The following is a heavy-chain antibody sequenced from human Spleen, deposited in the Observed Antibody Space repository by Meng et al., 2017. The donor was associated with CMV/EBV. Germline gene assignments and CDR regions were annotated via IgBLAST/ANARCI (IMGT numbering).Heavy chain of an antibody. D-gene: IGHD5-24*01. CDR2: IKQDESEK. Sequence: GESLKISCAASGFTFSNYWMTWVRQAPGKGLEWVANIKQDESEKYYVDSVKGRFTISRDNAKNSLYLEMNNLTAEDTALYYCARHRPLQEYYYYYYGMDVWGQGTTVTVSS. CDR3: ARHRPLQEYYYYYYGMDV. CDR1: GFTFSNYW. V-gene: IGHV3-7*01. J-gene: IGHJ6*02.